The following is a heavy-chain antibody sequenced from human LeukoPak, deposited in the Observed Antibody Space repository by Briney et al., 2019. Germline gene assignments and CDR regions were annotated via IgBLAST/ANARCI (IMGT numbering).Heavy chain of an antibody. Sequence: PSQTLSLTCTVSGGSISSGGYYWSWIRQHPGKGLEWIGYIYYSGSTYYNPSLKSRVTISVDTSKNQFSLKLSSVTAADTAVYYCARGVPDYDFWSGFTWNYYFDYWGQGTLVTASS. D-gene: IGHD3-3*01. V-gene: IGHV4-31*03. CDR2: IYYSGST. J-gene: IGHJ4*02. CDR1: GGSISSGGYY. CDR3: ARGVPDYDFWSGFTWNYYFDY.